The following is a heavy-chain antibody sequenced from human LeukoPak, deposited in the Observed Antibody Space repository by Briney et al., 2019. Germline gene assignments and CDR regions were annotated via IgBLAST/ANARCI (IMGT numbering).Heavy chain of an antibody. CDR3: ARGLSGDSSGTWSDY. V-gene: IGHV3-21*01. CDR2: ISSSSRYI. Sequence: GGSLRLSCAASGFTFSSYSMNWVRQAPGNGREWDSSISSSSRYIYYADSVKGRFTISRDNAKNSLYVQMNSLRAEDTAVYYCARGLSGDSSGTWSDYWGQGTLVTVSS. J-gene: IGHJ4*02. CDR1: GFTFSSYS. D-gene: IGHD6-19*01.